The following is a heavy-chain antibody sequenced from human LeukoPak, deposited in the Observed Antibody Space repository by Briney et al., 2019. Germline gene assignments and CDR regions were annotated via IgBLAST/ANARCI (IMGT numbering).Heavy chain of an antibody. D-gene: IGHD3-9*01. CDR2: IIPVFGTT. CDR1: GGPFNSYA. CDR3: TRVAYYDLLTGYYNDN. V-gene: IGHV1-69*13. Sequence: GASVKVSCKASGGPFNSYAISWVRQAPGQGLEWMGGIIPVFGTTNCAQNFQGRVTMTADESTSTVYMELSSLRSEDTAVYYCTRVAYYDLLTGYYNDNWGQGTLLTVSS. J-gene: IGHJ4*02.